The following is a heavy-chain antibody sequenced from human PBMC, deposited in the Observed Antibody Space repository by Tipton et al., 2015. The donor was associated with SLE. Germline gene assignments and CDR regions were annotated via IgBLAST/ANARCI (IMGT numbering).Heavy chain of an antibody. CDR2: LNYNGGA. V-gene: IGHV4-59*08. D-gene: IGHD2-2*01. CDR3: ARIAIAPAMGEYYFDS. J-gene: IGHJ4*02. Sequence: TLSLTCSVSGGSITNKYWSWIRQPPGKGLERIGYLNYNGGATYSPSLKSRVTTSVDTSKNQFSLNLNSVTAADTAVYYCARIAIAPAMGEYYFDSWGQGTLVTVSS. CDR1: GGSITNKY.